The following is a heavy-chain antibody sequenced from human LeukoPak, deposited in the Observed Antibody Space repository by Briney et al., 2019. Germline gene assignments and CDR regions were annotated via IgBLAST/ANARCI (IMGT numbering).Heavy chain of an antibody. Sequence: PGGSLRLSCAASGFTFSSYAMSWVRQAPGKGLEWVSAISGSGGSTYYADSVKGRFTISRDNSKNTLYLQMNSLRAEDTAVYYCAKDIGYGSSGYYHSWGRGTLVAVSS. CDR1: GFTFSSYA. CDR3: AKDIGYGSSGYYHS. D-gene: IGHD3-22*01. J-gene: IGHJ5*02. V-gene: IGHV3-23*01. CDR2: ISGSGGST.